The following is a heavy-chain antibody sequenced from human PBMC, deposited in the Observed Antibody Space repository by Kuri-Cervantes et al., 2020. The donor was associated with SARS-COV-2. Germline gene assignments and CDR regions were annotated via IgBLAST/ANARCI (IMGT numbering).Heavy chain of an antibody. V-gene: IGHV3-53*05. J-gene: IGHJ4*02. CDR3: VRGRAYGSGSYYFY. D-gene: IGHD3-10*01. Sequence: GESLKIPCAASGFTVSSNYMSWVRQAPGKGLERVSVIYGGGRTYYADSVKERFTISRDNSKNTLYLQMNSLRAEDTAVYYCVRGRAYGSGSYYFYWGQGTLVTVSS. CDR1: GFTVSSNY. CDR2: IYGGGRT.